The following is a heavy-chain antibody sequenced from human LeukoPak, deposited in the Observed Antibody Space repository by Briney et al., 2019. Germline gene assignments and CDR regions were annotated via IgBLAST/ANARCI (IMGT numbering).Heavy chain of an antibody. V-gene: IGHV3-23*01. D-gene: IGHD2-15*01. CDR1: GFTFSSYA. J-gene: IGHJ6*02. CDR3: ARDRFRSGGLDV. Sequence: PGGSLRLSCTASGFTFSSYAMSWVRQAPGKGLEWVSAISNSGGSTLFADSVKGRFTISRDNSRNTLFLQMNSLRAEDTAVYYCARDRFRSGGLDVWGQGTTVTVSS. CDR2: ISNSGGST.